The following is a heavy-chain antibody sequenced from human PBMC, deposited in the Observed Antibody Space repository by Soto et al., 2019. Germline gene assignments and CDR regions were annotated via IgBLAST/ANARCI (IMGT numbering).Heavy chain of an antibody. V-gene: IGHV4-59*01. Sequence: SETLSLTCTVSGGSISSYYWSWIRQPPGKGLEWIGYIYYSGSTNYNPSLKSRVTISVDTSKNQFSLKLSSVTAADTAVYYCARARSRGYAFDIWGQGTMVTVSS. D-gene: IGHD6-13*01. CDR1: GGSISSYY. J-gene: IGHJ3*02. CDR2: IYYSGST. CDR3: ARARSRGYAFDI.